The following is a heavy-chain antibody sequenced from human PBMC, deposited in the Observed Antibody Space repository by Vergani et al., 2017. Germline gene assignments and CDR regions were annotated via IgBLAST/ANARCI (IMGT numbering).Heavy chain of an antibody. J-gene: IGHJ4*02. Sequence: QVQLVESGGGVVQPGRSLRLSCAASGFTFSSYAMHWVRQAPGKGLEWVAVISYDGSNKYYADSVKGRFTISRDNSKNTLYLQMNSLRAEDTAVYYCARASVVAATYYFDYWGQGTLVTVSS. V-gene: IGHV3-30-3*01. CDR3: ARASVVAATYYFDY. CDR1: GFTFSSYA. CDR2: ISYDGSNK. D-gene: IGHD2-15*01.